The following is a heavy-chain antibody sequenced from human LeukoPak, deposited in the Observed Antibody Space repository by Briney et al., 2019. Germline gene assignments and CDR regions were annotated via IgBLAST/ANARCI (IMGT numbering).Heavy chain of an antibody. D-gene: IGHD6-19*01. CDR2: IHTSGST. V-gene: IGHV4-4*07. Sequence: SETLSLTCSVSGGSFTSYYWSWIRQPAGKGLEWIGRIHTSGSTDYNPSPKTRVTMSVDTSKNQFSLKLTSVTAADTAVYYCARELYGSGLGPLWYWGQGTLVTVSS. J-gene: IGHJ4*02. CDR3: ARELYGSGLGPLWY. CDR1: GGSFTSYY.